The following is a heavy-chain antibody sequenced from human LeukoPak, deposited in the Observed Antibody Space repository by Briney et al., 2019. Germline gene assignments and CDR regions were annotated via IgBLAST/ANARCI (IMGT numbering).Heavy chain of an antibody. CDR3: AKDVIPTTVVTANWFDP. D-gene: IGHD4-23*01. CDR2: ISNSGGST. Sequence: GGSLRFSRAASGFTFSSYAMSWVRQAPGKGLEWVSDISNSGGSTYYADSVKDRFTISRDNSKNTLYLQMSSLRAEDTAVYYCAKDVIPTTVVTANWFDPWGQGTLVTVSS. V-gene: IGHV3-23*01. CDR1: GFTFSSYA. J-gene: IGHJ5*02.